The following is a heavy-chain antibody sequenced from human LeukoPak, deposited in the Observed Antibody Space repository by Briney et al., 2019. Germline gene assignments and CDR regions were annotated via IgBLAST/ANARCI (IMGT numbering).Heavy chain of an antibody. J-gene: IGHJ3*02. CDR3: ARGRTTSLLWFGELEGDAFDI. CDR1: GYTFTGYY. CDR2: INPNSGGT. D-gene: IGHD3-10*01. Sequence: ASVKVSCKASGYTFTGYYMHWVRQAPGQGLEWMGWINPNSGGTNYAQKFQGRVTMTRDTSISTAYMELSSLRSEDTAVYYCARGRTTSLLWFGELEGDAFDIWGQGTMVTVSS. V-gene: IGHV1-2*02.